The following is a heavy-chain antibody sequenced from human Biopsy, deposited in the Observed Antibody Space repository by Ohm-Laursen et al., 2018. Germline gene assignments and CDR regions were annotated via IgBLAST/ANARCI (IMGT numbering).Heavy chain of an antibody. CDR3: TTKLTGYFHH. V-gene: IGHV1-69*06. D-gene: IGHD3-9*01. Sequence: SVKVSCKAPGGTFSNYGVNWVRQAPGQGLEWLGGNIPILGTGNYAQKFQDRVTVAADTSTSTATMELRSLRSDDTAVYYCTTKLTGYFHHWGQGTLVIVSS. CDR1: GGTFSNYG. CDR2: NIPILGTG. J-gene: IGHJ1*01.